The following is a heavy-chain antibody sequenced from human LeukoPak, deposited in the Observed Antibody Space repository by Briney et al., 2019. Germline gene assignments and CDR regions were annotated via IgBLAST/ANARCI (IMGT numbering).Heavy chain of an antibody. J-gene: IGHJ4*02. D-gene: IGHD3-22*01. CDR3: ARRGFYDTSGYLFDY. Sequence: GGSLRLSCVASGFIFSRYEMNWVRQAPGKGLEWVSYISTSGSGIYYADSVKGRFTISRDNAKNSLYLQMNSLRAEDTAVYYSARRGFYDTSGYLFDYWGQGTLVTVSS. CDR2: ISTSGSGI. CDR1: GFIFSRYE. V-gene: IGHV3-48*03.